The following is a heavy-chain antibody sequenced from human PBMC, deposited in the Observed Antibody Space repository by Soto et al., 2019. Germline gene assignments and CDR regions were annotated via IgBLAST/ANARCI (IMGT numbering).Heavy chain of an antibody. CDR3: ARWGIFWSGSPSRYFDL. J-gene: IGHJ2*01. Sequence: PXGSLRLSCAASGFTFSSYSMNWVRQAPGKGLDWVSSIISSSSYIYYADSVKGRFTISRDNAKNSLYLQMNSLRAEDTAVYYCARWGIFWSGSPSRYFDLWGRGTLFTVSS. CDR1: GFTFSSYS. V-gene: IGHV3-21*01. CDR2: IISSSSYI. D-gene: IGHD3-3*01.